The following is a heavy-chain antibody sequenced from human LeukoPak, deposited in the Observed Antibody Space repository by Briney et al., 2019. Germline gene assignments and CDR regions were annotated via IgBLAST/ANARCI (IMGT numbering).Heavy chain of an antibody. CDR2: ISYSGST. D-gene: IGHD5-12*01. CDR3: AREPLGGSHYFDY. J-gene: IGHJ4*02. V-gene: IGHV4-30-4*01. CDR1: GGPISSGDYY. Sequence: SQTLSLTCTVSGGPISSGDYYWSWIRQPPGKGLEWIGYISYSGSTYYNPSLKSRVTISADTSKNQFSLKLSSVTAADTAVYYCAREPLGGSHYFDYWGQGTLVTVSS.